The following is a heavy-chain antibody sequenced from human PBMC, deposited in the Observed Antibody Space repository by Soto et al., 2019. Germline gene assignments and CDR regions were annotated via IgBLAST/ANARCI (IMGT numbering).Heavy chain of an antibody. CDR2: IYYSGST. CDR1: GGSFSGYY. J-gene: IGHJ4*02. CDR3: ARYPLLDY. V-gene: IGHV4-59*01. Sequence: SETLSLTCAFYGGSFSGYYWSWIRQPTGKGLEWIGYIYYSGSTNYNPSLKSRVTISVDTSKNQFSLKLSSVTAADTAVYYCARYPLLDYWGQGTLVTVSS.